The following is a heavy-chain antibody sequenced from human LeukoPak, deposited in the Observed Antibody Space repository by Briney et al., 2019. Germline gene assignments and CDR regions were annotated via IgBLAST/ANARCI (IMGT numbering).Heavy chain of an antibody. CDR1: GSTFRSYS. J-gene: IGHJ4*02. V-gene: IGHV3-21*01. D-gene: IGHD2-15*01. CDR2: ISSGSHT. Sequence: PGGSPRLSCAASGSTFRSYSMNWVRQAPGKGLEWVSSISSGSHTYYADSVKGRFTISRDNAENSLYLQMNSLRAEDTAVYYCASAADGYPWDYWGQGTLVTVSS. CDR3: ASAADGYPWDY.